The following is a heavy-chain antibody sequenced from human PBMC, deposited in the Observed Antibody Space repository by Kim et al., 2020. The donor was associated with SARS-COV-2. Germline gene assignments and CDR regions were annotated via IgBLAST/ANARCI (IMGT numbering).Heavy chain of an antibody. CDR2: ISWNSGSI. CDR1: GFTFDDYA. D-gene: IGHD3-9*01. J-gene: IGHJ4*01. Sequence: GGSLRLSCAASGFTFDDYAMHWVRQAPGKGLEWVSGISWNSGSIGYADSVKGRFTISRDNAKNSLYLQMNSLRAEDTALYYCAKGTYYDILTGYPSDYWG. CDR3: AKGTYYDILTGYPSDY. V-gene: IGHV3-9*01.